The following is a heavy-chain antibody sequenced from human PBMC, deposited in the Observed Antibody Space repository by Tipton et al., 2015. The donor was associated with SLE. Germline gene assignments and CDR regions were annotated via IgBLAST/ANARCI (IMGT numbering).Heavy chain of an antibody. J-gene: IGHJ4*02. CDR2: IYHSGKT. V-gene: IGHV4-38-2*02. CDR3: ARSGRGSTPIDY. D-gene: IGHD5-12*01. Sequence: TLSLTCTVSGYSISSGYYWGWIRQPPGKGLEWIGSIYHSGKTYYNPSLKSRVTISMDTSKHQFSLRLSSVTAADTAVYYCARSGRGSTPIDYWGQGTLVTVSS. CDR1: GYSISSGYY.